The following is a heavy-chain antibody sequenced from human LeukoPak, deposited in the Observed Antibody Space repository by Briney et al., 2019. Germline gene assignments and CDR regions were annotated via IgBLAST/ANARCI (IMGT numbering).Heavy chain of an antibody. CDR3: ARDDCGDTCYPGGY. V-gene: IGHV1-18*04. Sequence: ASVKVSCKASGYTFTSYGISWVRQAPGQGLEWMGWISAYSGNTNYAQKLQGRVTITRDTSASTAYMELSSLTSEDTALYYCARDDCGDTCYPGGYWGQGTLVTVSS. CDR1: GYTFTSYG. J-gene: IGHJ4*02. CDR2: ISAYSGNT. D-gene: IGHD2-21*01.